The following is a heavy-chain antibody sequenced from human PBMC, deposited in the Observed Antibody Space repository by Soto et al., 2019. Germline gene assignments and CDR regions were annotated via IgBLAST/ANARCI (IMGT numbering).Heavy chain of an antibody. CDR3: ARDHYYGSGSYYMGAFDI. CDR2: IIPILGIA. Sequence: QVQLVQSGAEVKKPGASVKVSGKASGGTFSSYTISWVRQAPGQGLEWMGRIIPILGIAHDAQKFQGRVTITADKSTRTAYMELSSRRSADTAVYYCARDHYYGSGSYYMGAFDIWGQGTMVTVSS. V-gene: IGHV1-69*08. J-gene: IGHJ3*02. CDR1: GGTFSSYT. D-gene: IGHD3-10*01.